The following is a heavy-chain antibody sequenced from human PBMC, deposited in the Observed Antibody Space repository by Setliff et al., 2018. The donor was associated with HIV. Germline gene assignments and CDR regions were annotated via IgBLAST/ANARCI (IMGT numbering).Heavy chain of an antibody. CDR1: GYTFTDYG. CDR3: ARDGWEQQLVRGDAFDI. D-gene: IGHD6-13*01. Sequence: ASVKVSCKASGYTFTDYGVFWVRQAPGQGLEWMGWISAYNGNTNYAQKFQGRVSMTTDTSTSTAYMELRTLRSEDTAVYYCARDGWEQQLVRGDAFDIWGQGTMVTVS. V-gene: IGHV1-18*01. J-gene: IGHJ3*02. CDR2: ISAYNGNT.